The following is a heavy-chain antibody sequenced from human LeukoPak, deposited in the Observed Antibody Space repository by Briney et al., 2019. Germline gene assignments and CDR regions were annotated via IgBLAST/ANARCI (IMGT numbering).Heavy chain of an antibody. D-gene: IGHD6-19*01. V-gene: IGHV4-4*07. Sequence: SETLSLTCTVSGGSISSYYWSWIRQPAGKGLEWIGRIYTSGSTNYNPPLKSRVTMSVDTSKNQFSLKLSSVTAADTAVYYCASMEVAGTGRDYWGQGTLVTVSS. CDR2: IYTSGST. J-gene: IGHJ4*02. CDR3: ASMEVAGTGRDY. CDR1: GGSISSYY.